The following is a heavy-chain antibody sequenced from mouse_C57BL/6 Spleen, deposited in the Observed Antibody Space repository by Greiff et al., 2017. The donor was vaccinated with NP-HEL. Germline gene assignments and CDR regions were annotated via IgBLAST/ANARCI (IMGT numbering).Heavy chain of an antibody. V-gene: IGHV1-52*01. CDR1: GYSFTSYW. CDR2: IDPSDSET. Sequence: VQLQQPGAELVRPGSSVKLSCKASGYSFTSYWMHWVKQRPIQGLEWIGNIDPSDSETHYNQKFKDKATLTVDKSSSTAYMQLSSLTSEDSAVYYGAREYEYDYAKEDWGKATTVT. J-gene: IGHJ4*01. CDR3: AREYEYDYAKED. D-gene: IGHD2-4*01.